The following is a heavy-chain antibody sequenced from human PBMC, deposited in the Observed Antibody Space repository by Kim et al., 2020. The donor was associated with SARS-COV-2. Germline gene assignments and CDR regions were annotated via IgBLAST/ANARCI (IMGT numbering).Heavy chain of an antibody. V-gene: IGHV4-39*01. CDR1: GGSISSSSYY. CDR3: ARQFPRHYYLFDYFDY. CDR2: IYYTGTT. J-gene: IGHJ4*01. Sequence: SETLSLTCTASGGSISSSSYYWGWIRQPPGKELEWIGTIYYTGTTSYNLSLRTRVTVSIDTYKNQFSLRLNSVTAADTAVYYCARQFPRHYYLFDYFDY. D-gene: IGHD1-26*01.